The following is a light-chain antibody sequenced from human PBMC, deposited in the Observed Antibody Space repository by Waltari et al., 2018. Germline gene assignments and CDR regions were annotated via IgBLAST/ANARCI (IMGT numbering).Light chain of an antibody. Sequence: QSALTQPRSVSGSPGQSVTISCTGTSSDVGGYNYVSWYQQHPGKAPKLMIYDVSKRPSGVPDRFSGSKSGNTASLTISWLQAEDEADYYCCSYACGYGMVFGGGTKLTVL. V-gene: IGLV2-11*01. CDR2: DVS. CDR3: CSYACGYGMV. J-gene: IGLJ2*01. CDR1: SSDVGGYNY.